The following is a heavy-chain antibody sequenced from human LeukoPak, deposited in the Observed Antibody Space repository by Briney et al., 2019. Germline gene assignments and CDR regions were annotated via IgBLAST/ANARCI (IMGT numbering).Heavy chain of an antibody. Sequence: GGSLRLSCAASGFTFDNHEMSWVRQAPGKGLEWVSFISPSGGTIYYADSVKGRFTISRDNAKNSLSLQMNSLRPEDTALYYCARGRGSWGQGTLVTVSS. CDR2: ISPSGGTI. J-gene: IGHJ5*02. CDR3: ARGRGS. CDR1: GFTFDNHE. V-gene: IGHV3-48*03.